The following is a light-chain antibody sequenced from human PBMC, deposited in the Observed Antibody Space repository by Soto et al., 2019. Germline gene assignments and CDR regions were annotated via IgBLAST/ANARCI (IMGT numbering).Light chain of an antibody. CDR2: GAS. CDR3: QQHGTSPIT. Sequence: EIVLTQSPGTLSLSPVERATLSSRPSHSFNIIYLAWYQQKPGQAPRLLSYGASSRATGITDRFSGSGSGTDFTLTIIRLEPEDFAVYYCQQHGTSPITFGQGTRLEIK. J-gene: IGKJ5*01. V-gene: IGKV3-20*01. CDR1: HSFNIIY.